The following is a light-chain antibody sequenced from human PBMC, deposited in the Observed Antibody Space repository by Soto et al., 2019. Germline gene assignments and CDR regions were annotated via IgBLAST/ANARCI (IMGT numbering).Light chain of an antibody. Sequence: DIQMTQSPSTLSASVGDRVTITCRASQTISTWLAWYQQKPGKAPKLLIYKASSLESGAPSRFSGSGSGTEFTLSISSLQPDSFASYYCQQYYSPPFTFGPGTKVDIK. J-gene: IGKJ3*01. V-gene: IGKV1-5*03. CDR3: QQYYSPPFT. CDR1: QTISTW. CDR2: KAS.